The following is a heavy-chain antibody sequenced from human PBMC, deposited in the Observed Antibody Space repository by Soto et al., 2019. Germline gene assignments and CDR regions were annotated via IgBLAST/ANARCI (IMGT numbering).Heavy chain of an antibody. CDR3: ARAPQEGGSYDN. CDR2: ISYDGSNK. CDR1: GFTFSSYA. D-gene: IGHD1-26*01. V-gene: IGHV3-30-3*01. Sequence: GGSLRLSCAASGFTFSSYAMHWVRQAPGKGLEWVAVISYDGSNKYYADSVKGRFTISRDNSKNTLYLQMNSLRAEDTAVYYCARAPQEGGSYDNWGQGTLVTVSS. J-gene: IGHJ4*02.